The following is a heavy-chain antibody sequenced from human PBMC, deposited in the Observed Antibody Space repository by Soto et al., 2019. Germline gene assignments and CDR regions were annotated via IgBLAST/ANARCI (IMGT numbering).Heavy chain of an antibody. CDR2: INHSGST. Sequence: SETRYRTWAVYGGSFSWYYWSWMRQPPGKGLEWIGEINHSGSTNYNPSLKRRVTISVDTSKNQFSLKLSSVTAADTAVYYCASSDSSGWYGGHAFDIWGQGTMVTVSS. CDR3: ASSDSSGWYGGHAFDI. D-gene: IGHD6-19*01. V-gene: IGHV4-34*01. CDR1: GGSFSWYY. J-gene: IGHJ3*02.